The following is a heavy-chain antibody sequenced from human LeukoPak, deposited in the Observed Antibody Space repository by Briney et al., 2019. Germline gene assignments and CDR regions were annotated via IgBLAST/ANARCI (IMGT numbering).Heavy chain of an antibody. Sequence: VGSLRLSCAASGFTFSSYSMNWVRQAPGKGLEWVSYISTSGSTFYYADSVKGRFTISRDNADNSLYLQLNSLRAEDTAVYYCARALAYYYESSGHFDYWGQGTLVTVSS. CDR3: ARALAYYYESSGHFDY. D-gene: IGHD3-22*01. CDR1: GFTFSSYS. J-gene: IGHJ4*02. V-gene: IGHV3-48*04. CDR2: ISTSGSTF.